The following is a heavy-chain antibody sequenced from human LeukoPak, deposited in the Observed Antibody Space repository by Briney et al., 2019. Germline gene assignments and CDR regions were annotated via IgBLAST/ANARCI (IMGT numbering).Heavy chain of an antibody. Sequence: GGSLRLSCAASGFTFNNCAMSWVRQAPGKGPEWVSGISESGSSTDYADSVKGRFTISRDNSKNTLYLQMDSLRAEDTAIYHCAKDRPGDYSTYWYFDLWGRGTLVTVSS. CDR1: GFTFNNCA. V-gene: IGHV3-23*01. CDR3: AKDRPGDYSTYWYFDL. D-gene: IGHD4-11*01. CDR2: ISESGSST. J-gene: IGHJ2*01.